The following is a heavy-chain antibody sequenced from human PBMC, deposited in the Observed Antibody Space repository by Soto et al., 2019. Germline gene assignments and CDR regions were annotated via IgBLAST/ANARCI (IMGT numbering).Heavy chain of an antibody. CDR2: ISGSGGST. D-gene: IGHD2-21*02. J-gene: IGHJ4*02. CDR1: GFTFSSYA. CDR3: AKAFVTATTYYFDY. Sequence: EVQLLESGGGLVQPGGSLRLSCAASGFTFSSYAMSWVRQAPGKGLEWVSAISGSGGSTYYADSVKGRFTISRDNSKDTLYIQMNSLRVEDTAVYYCAKAFVTATTYYFDYWGQGALVTVSS. V-gene: IGHV3-23*01.